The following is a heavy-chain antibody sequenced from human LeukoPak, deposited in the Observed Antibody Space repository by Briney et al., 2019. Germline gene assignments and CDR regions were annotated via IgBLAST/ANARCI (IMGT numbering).Heavy chain of an antibody. CDR3: AKGQSIGYYGSGSLDY. J-gene: IGHJ4*02. CDR1: GFTFSSYA. V-gene: IGHV3-23*01. CDR2: ISGSGGST. Sequence: PGGSLRLSCAASGFTFSSYAMSWVRQAPGKGLEWVSAISGSGGSTYYADSVKGRFTISRGNSKNTLYLQMNSLRAEDTAVYYCAKGQSIGYYGSGSLDYWGQGTLVTVSS. D-gene: IGHD3-10*01.